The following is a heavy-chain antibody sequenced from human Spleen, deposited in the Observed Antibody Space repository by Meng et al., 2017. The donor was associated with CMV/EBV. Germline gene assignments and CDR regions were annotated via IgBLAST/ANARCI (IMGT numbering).Heavy chain of an antibody. Sequence: QVQLGESGGGVVQPGRSLRLSCAASGFTFSDCYMSWIRQAPGKGLEWVSYISSSSSYIYYADSVKGRFTISRDNAKNSLYLQMNSLRAEDTAVYYCASSEWELPSGYWGQGTLVTVSS. J-gene: IGHJ4*02. CDR3: ASSEWELPSGY. V-gene: IGHV3-11*06. CDR2: ISSSSSYI. D-gene: IGHD1-26*01. CDR1: GFTFSDCY.